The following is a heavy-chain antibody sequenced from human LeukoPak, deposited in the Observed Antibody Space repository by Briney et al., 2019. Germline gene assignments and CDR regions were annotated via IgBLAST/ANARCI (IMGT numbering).Heavy chain of an antibody. J-gene: IGHJ6*03. CDR3: ARDPRTIFGVYYMDV. D-gene: IGHD3-3*01. CDR2: IYYSGST. Sequence: SETLSLTCTVSGGSISSYYWSWIRQPPGKGLEWIGYIYYSGSTNYNPSLKSRVTISVDTSKNQFSLKLSSVTAADTAVYYCARDPRTIFGVYYMDVWGKGTTVTVSS. V-gene: IGHV4-59*01. CDR1: GGSISSYY.